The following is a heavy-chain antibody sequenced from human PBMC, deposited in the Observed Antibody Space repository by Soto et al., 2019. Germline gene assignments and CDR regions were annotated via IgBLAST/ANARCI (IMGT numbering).Heavy chain of an antibody. D-gene: IGHD4-4*01. CDR1: GGSISSSNW. Sequence: QVQLQESGPGLVKPSGTLSLTCAVSGGSISSSNWWSWVRQPPGKGLEWIGEIYHSGSTNYNPSLKSRVTISVGKSKNQFSLKLSSVTAADTAVYYCARDWTTETWGYYYGMDVWGQGTTVTVSS. J-gene: IGHJ6*02. V-gene: IGHV4-4*02. CDR3: ARDWTTETWGYYYGMDV. CDR2: IYHSGST.